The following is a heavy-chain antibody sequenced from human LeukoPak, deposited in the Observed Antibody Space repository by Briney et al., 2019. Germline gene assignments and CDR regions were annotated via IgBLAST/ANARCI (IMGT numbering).Heavy chain of an antibody. V-gene: IGHV1-2*06. Sequence: GASVKVSCKACGYTFTGYYMHWVRQAPGQGLEWMGRIIPNSGGTNYAQKFQGRVTMTRDTSISTAYMELSRLRSDDTAVYYCAREGFKGRYCSGGSCYGSVDYWGQGTLVTVSS. CDR3: AREGFKGRYCSGGSCYGSVDY. CDR2: IIPNSGGT. CDR1: GYTFTGYY. J-gene: IGHJ4*02. D-gene: IGHD2-15*01.